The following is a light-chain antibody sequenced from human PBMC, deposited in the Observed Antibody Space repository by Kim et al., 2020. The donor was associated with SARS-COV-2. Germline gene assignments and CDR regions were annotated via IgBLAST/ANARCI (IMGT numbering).Light chain of an antibody. V-gene: IGKV1-5*01. Sequence: SASVGDRVTITCRASQTISGWLAWYQQKPGRAPNLLIYDASSVQSGVPSRFSGSGSGTEFSLTISSLQPDDFATYYCHQYNIYPYTFGQGTKLEI. CDR3: HQYNIYPYT. CDR1: QTISGW. J-gene: IGKJ2*01. CDR2: DAS.